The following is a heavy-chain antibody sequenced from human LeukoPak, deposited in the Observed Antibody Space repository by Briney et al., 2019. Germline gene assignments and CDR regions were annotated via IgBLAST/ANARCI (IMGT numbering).Heavy chain of an antibody. CDR3: ARDRNYYDSSGYHRVDY. D-gene: IGHD3-22*01. J-gene: IGHJ4*02. V-gene: IGHV3-7*01. Sequence: GGSLRLSCAASGFTFSSFWMSWVRQAPGKGLEWVANIKEDGSEKFYVDSVKGRFTLSRDNAKNSLYLQMNSLRAEDTAVYYCARDRNYYDSSGYHRVDYWGQGTLVTVSS. CDR1: GFTFSSFW. CDR2: IKEDGSEK.